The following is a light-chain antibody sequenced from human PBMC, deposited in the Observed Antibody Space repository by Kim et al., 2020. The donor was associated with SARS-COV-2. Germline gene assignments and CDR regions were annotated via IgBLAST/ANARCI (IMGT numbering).Light chain of an antibody. CDR3: SSYTSSSWV. J-gene: IGLJ3*02. Sequence: QSALTQPASVSGSPGQSITISCTGTSSDGGGYNYVSWYQQHPGKAPKLMIYDVSNRPSGVSNRFSGSKSGNTASLTISGLQAEDEADYYCSSYTSSSWVFGGGTQLTVL. CDR1: SSDGGGYNY. CDR2: DVS. V-gene: IGLV2-14*03.